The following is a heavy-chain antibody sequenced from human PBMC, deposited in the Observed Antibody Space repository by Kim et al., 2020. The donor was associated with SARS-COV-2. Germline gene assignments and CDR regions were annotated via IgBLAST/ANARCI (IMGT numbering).Heavy chain of an antibody. CDR2: IWYDGSNK. D-gene: IGHD3-9*01. CDR1: GFTFSSYG. V-gene: IGHV3-33*01. Sequence: GGSLRLSCAASGFTFSSYGMHWVRQAPGKGLEWVAVIWYDGSNKYYADSVKGRFTISRDNSKNTLYLQMNSLRAEDPAVYYCARDYDILTGYYFDYWGQGTLVTASS. J-gene: IGHJ4*02. CDR3: ARDYDILTGYYFDY.